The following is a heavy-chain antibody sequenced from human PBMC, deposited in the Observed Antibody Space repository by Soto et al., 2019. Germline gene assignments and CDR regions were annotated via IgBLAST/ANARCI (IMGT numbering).Heavy chain of an antibody. CDR2: IYYSGGT. V-gene: IGHV4-31*01. D-gene: IGHD3-22*01. CDR3: SRDQHDTRGPFGCYFDY. CDR1: GGSISSGGHY. J-gene: IGHJ4*02. Sequence: QVQLQESGPGLVKPSQTLSLTCTVSGGSISSGGHYWTWIRQHPGTDLEWIGYIYYSGGTYYNPSLTSPFTISLDSSKNQFSLELNSVTAADTAVYYCSRDQHDTRGPFGCYFDYWRQGTLVTVSA.